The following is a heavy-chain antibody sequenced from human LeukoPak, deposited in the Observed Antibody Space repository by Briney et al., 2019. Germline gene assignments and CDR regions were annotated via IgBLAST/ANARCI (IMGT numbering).Heavy chain of an antibody. CDR1: GFTFDDYA. CDR2: ISWNSGSI. V-gene: IGHV3-9*03. J-gene: IGHJ3*02. CDR3: AKGLQRTYDFWSGYYPGAFDI. D-gene: IGHD3-3*01. Sequence: PGRSLRLSCAASGFTFDDYAMHWVRQAPGKGLEWVSGISWNSGSIGYADSVKGRFTISRDNAKNSLYLQMNSLRAEDMALYYCAKGLQRTYDFWSGYYPGAFDIWGQGTMVTVSS.